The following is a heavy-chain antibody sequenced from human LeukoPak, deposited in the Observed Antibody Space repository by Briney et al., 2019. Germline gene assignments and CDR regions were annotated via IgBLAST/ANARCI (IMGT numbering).Heavy chain of an antibody. CDR3: ARGSNDFWSGYYPSLYYYYYYMDV. Sequence: SETLSLTCAVYGGSFSGYYWSSIRQPPGKGLEWIGEINHSGSTNYNPSLKSRVTISVDTSKNQFSLKLSSVTAADTAVYYCARGSNDFWSGYYPSLYYYYYYMDVWGKGTTVTVSS. D-gene: IGHD3-3*01. J-gene: IGHJ6*03. V-gene: IGHV4-34*01. CDR2: INHSGST. CDR1: GGSFSGYY.